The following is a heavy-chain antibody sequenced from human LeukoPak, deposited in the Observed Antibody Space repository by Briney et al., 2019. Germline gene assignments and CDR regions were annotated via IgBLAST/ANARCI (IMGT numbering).Heavy chain of an antibody. CDR1: GGSISSYY. J-gene: IGHJ4*02. D-gene: IGHD2-15*01. CDR2: IYTSGST. V-gene: IGHV4-59*10. CDR3: ARNVCSGGSCSIDY. Sequence: SETLSLTCAVYGGSISSYYWSWIRQPAGKGLEWIGRIYTSGSTNYNPSLKSRVTMSVDTSKNQFSLKLSSVTAADTAVYYCARNVCSGGSCSIDYWGQGTLVTVSS.